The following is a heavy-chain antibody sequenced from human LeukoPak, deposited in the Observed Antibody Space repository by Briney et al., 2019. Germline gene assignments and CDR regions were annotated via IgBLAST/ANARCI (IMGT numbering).Heavy chain of an antibody. V-gene: IGHV3-48*01. CDR2: IGISSGNT. D-gene: IGHD2-8*01. CDR3: ARDYMYAFDN. J-gene: IGHJ4*02. CDR1: GFSFCDYS. Sequence: GGSLRLSCAASGFSFCDYSMKCVREAPGKGREWVSYIGISSGNTYYADSVKGRFTISGDKARDSLYLQMNSLRVEDTAVYYCARDYMYAFDNWGQGTLVTVSS.